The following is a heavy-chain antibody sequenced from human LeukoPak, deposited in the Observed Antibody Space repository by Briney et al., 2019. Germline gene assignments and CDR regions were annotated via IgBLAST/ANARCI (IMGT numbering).Heavy chain of an antibody. D-gene: IGHD3-10*01. CDR2: INPNSGGT. Sequence: ASVKVSCKASEYTFTGYYMHWVRQAPGQGLEWMGWINPNSGGTNYAQKFQGRVTMTRDTSISTAYMELSRLRSDDTAVYYCARVRNPRGYDAFDIWGQGTMVTVSS. J-gene: IGHJ3*02. CDR3: ARVRNPRGYDAFDI. V-gene: IGHV1-2*02. CDR1: EYTFTGYY.